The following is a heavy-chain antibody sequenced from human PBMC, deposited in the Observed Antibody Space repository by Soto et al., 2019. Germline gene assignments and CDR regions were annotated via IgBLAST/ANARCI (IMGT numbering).Heavy chain of an antibody. CDR1: GYSFTSYW. Sequence: EVQLVQSGAEVKKPGESLKISCKGSGYSFTSYWIGWVRQMPGKGLEWMGIIYPGDSDTRYSPSFQGQVTISADKSISTAYLQWSSLKASDTAMYYCARTRSSSRNYYGMDVWGQGTTVTVSS. CDR3: ARTRSSSRNYYGMDV. CDR2: IYPGDSDT. J-gene: IGHJ6*02. V-gene: IGHV5-51*03. D-gene: IGHD6-13*01.